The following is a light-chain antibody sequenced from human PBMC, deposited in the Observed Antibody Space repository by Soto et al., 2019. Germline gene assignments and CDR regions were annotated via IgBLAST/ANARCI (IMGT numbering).Light chain of an antibody. Sequence: QLVLTQSPSASASLGASVKLTCTLSSGHSSYAIAWHQQQPEKGPRYLMKLNSDGSHSKGDGIPDRFSGSSSGAERYLIISSLQSEDEADYYWQTWGTGKEVVFGGGTKLTVL. CDR1: SGHSSYA. CDR3: QTWGTGKEVV. CDR2: LNSDGSH. J-gene: IGLJ2*01. V-gene: IGLV4-69*01.